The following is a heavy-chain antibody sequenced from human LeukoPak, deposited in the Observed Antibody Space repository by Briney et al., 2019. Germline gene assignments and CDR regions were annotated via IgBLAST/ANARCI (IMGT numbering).Heavy chain of an antibody. D-gene: IGHD6-13*01. CDR1: GGSFSGYY. CDR2: INHSGST. Sequence: SETLSLTCAVYGGSFSGYYWSWIRQPPGKGLEWIGEINHSGSTNYNPSLKSRVTISVDTSKNQFSLKLSSVTAADTAVYYCARRSGYSSSWYGAFDIWGQGTMVTVSS. CDR3: ARRSGYSSSWYGAFDI. V-gene: IGHV4-34*01. J-gene: IGHJ3*02.